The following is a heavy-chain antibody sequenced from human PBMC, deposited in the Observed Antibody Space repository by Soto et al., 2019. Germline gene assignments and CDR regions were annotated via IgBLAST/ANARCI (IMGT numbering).Heavy chain of an antibody. CDR3: ARGWIRYFDWPPGFDP. CDR2: IYYSGST. J-gene: IGHJ5*02. CDR1: GGSIDNYY. Sequence: SETLSLTCTVSGGSIDNYYWSWIRQPPGKGLEWIGYIYYSGSTKYNPSLKSRVTISADTSKNQFFLKLSSVAAADTAVYYCARGWIRYFDWPPGFDPWGQGTRVTVSS. V-gene: IGHV4-59*01. D-gene: IGHD3-9*01.